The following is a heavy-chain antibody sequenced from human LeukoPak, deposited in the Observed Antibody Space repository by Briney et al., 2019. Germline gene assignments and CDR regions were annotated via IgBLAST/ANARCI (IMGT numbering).Heavy chain of an antibody. J-gene: IGHJ4*02. CDR2: ISWNSGSI. CDR1: GFTFDDYA. V-gene: IGHV3-9*01. Sequence: GGSLRLSCAASGFTFDDYAMHWVRQAPGKGLEWVSGISWNSGSIGYADSVKGRFTISRDNAKNSLYLQMNSLRAEDTAVYYCARSWSSGYWFPATASFDYWGQGTLVTVSS. CDR3: ARSWSSGYWFPATASFDY. D-gene: IGHD3-22*01.